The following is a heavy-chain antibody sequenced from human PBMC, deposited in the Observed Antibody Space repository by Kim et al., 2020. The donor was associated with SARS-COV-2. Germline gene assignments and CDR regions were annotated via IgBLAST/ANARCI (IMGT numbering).Heavy chain of an antibody. CDR1: GDSISHYY. CDR3: TTYRKTEGQEY. CDR2: TYYSGTT. J-gene: IGHJ4*02. D-gene: IGHD6-6*01. V-gene: IGHV4-59*01. Sequence: SETLSLTCSVPGDSISHYYWSWIRQPPGKGLEWIGYTYYSGTTKYNPSLKSRVTISVDTTQNQLSLKLTSVTAADTAVYYCTTYRKTEGQEYWGQGTLVTVSS.